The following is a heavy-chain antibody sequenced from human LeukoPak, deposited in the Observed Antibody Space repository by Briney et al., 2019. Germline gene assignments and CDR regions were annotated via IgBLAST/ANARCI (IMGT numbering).Heavy chain of an antibody. Sequence: PGGSLRLPCAASGFTFSSYGMHWVRQAPGKGLEWVAVLWSDGSNKYYADSVKGRFTISRDNSKNTLYLQMNSLRAEDTAVFYCARDNFGFDYWGQGTLVTVSS. D-gene: IGHD1-20*01. V-gene: IGHV3-33*01. J-gene: IGHJ4*02. CDR1: GFTFSSYG. CDR2: LWSDGSNK. CDR3: ARDNFGFDY.